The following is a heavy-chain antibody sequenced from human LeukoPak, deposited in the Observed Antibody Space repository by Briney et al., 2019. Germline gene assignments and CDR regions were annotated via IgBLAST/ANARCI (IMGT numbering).Heavy chain of an antibody. V-gene: IGHV3-74*01. Sequence: GGSLRLSCAASGFTFSSYWMHWVRQAPGKGLVWVSRINSDGSSTSYADSVKGRFTISRDNAKNTLYLQMNSLRAEDTAVYYCAREPMVRDLFDYWGQGTLVTVSS. D-gene: IGHD3-10*01. CDR3: AREPMVRDLFDY. CDR1: GFTFSSYW. CDR2: INSDGSST. J-gene: IGHJ4*02.